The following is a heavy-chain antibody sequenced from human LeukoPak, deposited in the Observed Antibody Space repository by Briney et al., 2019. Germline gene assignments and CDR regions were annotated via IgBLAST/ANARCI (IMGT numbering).Heavy chain of an antibody. CDR2: ISWNSGSI. CDR3: AKGDSSGYYYYYYGMDV. CDR1: GFTFDDYA. Sequence: PGGSLRLSCAASGFTFDDYAMPWVRQAPGKGLEWVSGISWNSGSIGYADSVKGRFTISRDNAKNSLYLQMNSLRAEDTALYYCAKGDSSGYYYYYYGMDVWGQGTTVTVSS. J-gene: IGHJ6*02. D-gene: IGHD3-22*01. V-gene: IGHV3-9*01.